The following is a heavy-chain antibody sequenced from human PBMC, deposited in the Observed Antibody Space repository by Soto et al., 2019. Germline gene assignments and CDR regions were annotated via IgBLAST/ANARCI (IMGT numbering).Heavy chain of an antibody. CDR3: ATDPRIVVIPAAIES. V-gene: IGHV3-30-3*01. J-gene: IGHJ4*02. Sequence: QVQLVESGGGVVQPGRSLTLSCAASGLTFSTYAMHWVRQAPGKGLEWVAVISYDGSKKYYAESAKGRFTISRDNSQNTLYLQMKSRRAEDAAVYYCATDPRIVVIPAAIESWGQGTLVIVSS. CDR2: ISYDGSKK. D-gene: IGHD2-2*01. CDR1: GLTFSTYA.